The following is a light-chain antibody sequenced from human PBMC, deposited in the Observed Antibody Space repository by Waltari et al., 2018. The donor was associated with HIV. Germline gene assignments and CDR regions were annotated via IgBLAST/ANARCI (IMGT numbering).Light chain of an antibody. CDR2: KDH. CDR1: VLPDQY. Sequence: SSELIQPPSQSVSPGQTARIPCSGDVLPDQYVYWYQQRPGQAPLLVIYKDHERPSGIPGRFSGSSSGTKATLTITGVRPEDEADYYCQSGDKGRTHSVVFGGGTKLTVL. V-gene: IGLV3-25*03. J-gene: IGLJ2*01. CDR3: QSGDKGRTHSVV.